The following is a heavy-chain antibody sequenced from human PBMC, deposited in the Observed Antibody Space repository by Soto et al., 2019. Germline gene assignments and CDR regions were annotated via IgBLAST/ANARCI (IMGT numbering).Heavy chain of an antibody. J-gene: IGHJ6*02. CDR3: ARESSGSYYQGYYGMDV. Sequence: QVQLVESGGGLVKPGGSLRLSCAASGFTFSDYYMSWIRQAPGKGLEWVSYISSSSSYTNYADSVKGRFTISRDNAKNSLYLQMNSLRAEDTAVYYCARESSGSYYQGYYGMDVWGQGTTVTVSS. V-gene: IGHV3-11*06. CDR1: GFTFSDYY. CDR2: ISSSSSYT. D-gene: IGHD3-10*01.